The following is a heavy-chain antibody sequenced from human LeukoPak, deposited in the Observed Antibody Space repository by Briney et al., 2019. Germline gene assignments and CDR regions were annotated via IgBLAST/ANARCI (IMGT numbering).Heavy chain of an antibody. CDR1: GFTFSSYA. J-gene: IGHJ6*03. Sequence: GESLRLSCAASGFTFSSYAMSWVRQAPGKGLEWVSSITSGSTFIYYAVSVRGRFTISRDNAKNSLYLQMNSLRAEDTAVYYCARIGSGRFYYYMDVWGKGTTVTVSS. D-gene: IGHD3-10*01. CDR2: ITSGSTFI. CDR3: ARIGSGRFYYYMDV. V-gene: IGHV3-21*01.